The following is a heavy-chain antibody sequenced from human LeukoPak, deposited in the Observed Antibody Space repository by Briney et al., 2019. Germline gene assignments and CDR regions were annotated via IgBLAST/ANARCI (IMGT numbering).Heavy chain of an antibody. J-gene: IGHJ5*02. CDR2: IYYSGST. Sequence: SETLSLTCTVSGGSISSYYWSWIRQPPGKGLECIGYIYYSGSTNYNPSLKSRVTISVDTSKNQFSLKLSSVTAADTAVYYCARNPYYDFWSGYYHNWFDPWGQGTLVTVSS. V-gene: IGHV4-59*01. CDR3: ARNPYYDFWSGYYHNWFDP. CDR1: GGSISSYY. D-gene: IGHD3-3*01.